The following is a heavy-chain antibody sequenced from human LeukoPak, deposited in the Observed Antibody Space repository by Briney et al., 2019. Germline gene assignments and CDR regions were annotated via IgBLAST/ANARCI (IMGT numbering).Heavy chain of an antibody. D-gene: IGHD5-24*01. CDR3: ARGEGKATITGLDY. CDR2: IGTAGDT. V-gene: IGHV3-13*01. CDR1: GFTFSSYD. J-gene: IGHJ4*02. Sequence: GGSLRLSCAASGFTFSSYDMHWVRQATGKGLEWVSAIGTAGDTYYPGSVKGRFTISRENAKNSLYLQMNSLRADDTAVYFCARGEGKATITGLDYWGQGTLVTVSS.